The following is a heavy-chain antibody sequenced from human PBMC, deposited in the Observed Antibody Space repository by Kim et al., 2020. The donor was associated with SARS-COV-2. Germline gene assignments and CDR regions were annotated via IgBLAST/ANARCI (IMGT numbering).Heavy chain of an antibody. V-gene: IGHV4-34*01. Sequence: PSLKSRVTISVDTSKNQFSLKLSSVTAADTAVYYCARVNYIVVVTAGFDYWGQGTLVTVSS. J-gene: IGHJ4*02. CDR3: ARVNYIVVVTAGFDY. D-gene: IGHD2-21*02.